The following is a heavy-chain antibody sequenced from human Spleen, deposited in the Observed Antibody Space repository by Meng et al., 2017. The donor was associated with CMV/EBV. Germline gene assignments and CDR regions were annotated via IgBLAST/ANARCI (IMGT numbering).Heavy chain of an antibody. CDR1: GFTFIDYG. D-gene: IGHD3-10*01. J-gene: IGHJ4*02. Sequence: SCKASGFTFIDYGISWVRQAPGQGLEWMGWISPYTGDTNYAQKLQGRVTMTTDTSTSTAHMELRSLRSDDTAIYYCARLALRAPFDYWGQGTLVTVSS. CDR2: ISPYTGDT. V-gene: IGHV1-18*01. CDR3: ARLALRAPFDY.